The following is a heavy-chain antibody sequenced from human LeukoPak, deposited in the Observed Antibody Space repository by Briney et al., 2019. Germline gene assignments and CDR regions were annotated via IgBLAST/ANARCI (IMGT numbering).Heavy chain of an antibody. V-gene: IGHV3-48*01. CDR1: GFTFSSYS. CDR2: ISSSSSTI. J-gene: IGHJ6*03. Sequence: GGSLRLSCAASGFTFSSYSMLWVRQAPGKGLEWVSYISSSSSTIYYADSVKGRFTISRDNAKNSLYLQMNTLRAEDTAVYYCARDAYRSDILTGSVWGDYYYYYMDVWGKGTTVTISS. D-gene: IGHD3-9*01. CDR3: ARDAYRSDILTGSVWGDYYYYYMDV.